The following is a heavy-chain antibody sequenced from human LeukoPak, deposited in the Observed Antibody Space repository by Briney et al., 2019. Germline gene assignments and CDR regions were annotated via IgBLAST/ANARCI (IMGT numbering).Heavy chain of an antibody. J-gene: IGHJ4*02. CDR2: IRSKLNGYAT. V-gene: IGHV3-73*01. D-gene: IGHD5-24*01. CDR1: GFTFSGSA. Sequence: GGSLRLSCAASGFTFSGSAMHWVRQASGKGLEWVGRIRSKLNGYATVYAASVKGRFTISRDNSKNTLYLQMNSLRAEDTAVYYCARDNEMPFDYWGQGTLVTVSS. CDR3: ARDNEMPFDY.